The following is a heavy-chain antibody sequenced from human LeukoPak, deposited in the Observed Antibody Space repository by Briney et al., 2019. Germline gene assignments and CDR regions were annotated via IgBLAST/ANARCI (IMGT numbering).Heavy chain of an antibody. J-gene: IGHJ4*02. Sequence: PGGSLRLSCAASGFTFSNYDVHWVRQAPGKGLEWVAVISFDGSNKYYADSVKGRFTISRDISKNTLYLQMNSLRVEDTAVYYCARGRSIDYWGQGTLVTVSS. CDR1: GFTFSNYD. CDR2: ISFDGSNK. D-gene: IGHD5-24*01. CDR3: ARGRSIDY. V-gene: IGHV3-30*04.